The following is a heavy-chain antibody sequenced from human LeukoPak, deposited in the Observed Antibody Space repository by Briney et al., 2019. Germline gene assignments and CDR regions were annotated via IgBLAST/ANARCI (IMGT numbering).Heavy chain of an antibody. J-gene: IGHJ4*02. CDR2: IYYSGST. CDR1: GGSISSYY. D-gene: IGHD3-10*01. V-gene: IGHV4-59*01. Sequence: SETLSLTCTVSGGSISSYYWSWIRQPPGKGLEWIGYIYYSGSTNYNPSLKSRVTISVDTSKNQFSLKLSSVTAADTAVYYCARLADGSGRSDYWGQGTLVTVSS. CDR3: ARLADGSGRSDY.